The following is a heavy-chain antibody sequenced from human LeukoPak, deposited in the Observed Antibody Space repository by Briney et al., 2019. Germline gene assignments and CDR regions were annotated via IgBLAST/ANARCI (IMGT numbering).Heavy chain of an antibody. D-gene: IGHD3-16*01. Sequence: GASVTVSFKSSGCTFSSYAIIGVRQARGQGLEWMGGIIPIFGTANYAQKFQGRVTITTDESKSTAYMELSSLRSEDTAVYYCARDGSLTGGINWFDPWGQGTLVTVSS. CDR1: GCTFSSYA. V-gene: IGHV1-69*05. J-gene: IGHJ5*02. CDR2: IIPIFGTA. CDR3: ARDGSLTGGINWFDP.